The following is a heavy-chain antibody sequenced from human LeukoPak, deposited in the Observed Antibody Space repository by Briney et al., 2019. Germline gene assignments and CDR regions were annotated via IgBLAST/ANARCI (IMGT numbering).Heavy chain of an antibody. D-gene: IGHD3-3*01. Sequence: SETLSLTCTVSGGSISSSSYYWGWIRQPPGKGLEWIGSIYYSGSTYYNPSLKSRVTISVDTSKNQSSLKLSSVTAADTAVYYCARLNILEGIFDYWGQGTLVTASS. CDR1: GGSISSSSYY. CDR2: IYYSGST. V-gene: IGHV4-39*01. CDR3: ARLNILEGIFDY. J-gene: IGHJ4*02.